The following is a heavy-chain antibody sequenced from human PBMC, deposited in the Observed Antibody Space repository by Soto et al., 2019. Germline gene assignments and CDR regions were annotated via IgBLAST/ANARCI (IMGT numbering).Heavy chain of an antibody. V-gene: IGHV4-59*08. CDR3: ATQGFGTLHGLVDV. CDR2: ISYSGHT. J-gene: IGHJ6*02. D-gene: IGHD1-7*01. CDR1: GGSITSITNHY. Sequence: SETLSLTCTVSGGSITSITNHYCSWIRQPPGKGLEWIGYISYSGHTSYNPSLKSRVILSVDTSKNQVSLNLASVTAADTAVYYCATQGFGTLHGLVDVWGQGTTVTV.